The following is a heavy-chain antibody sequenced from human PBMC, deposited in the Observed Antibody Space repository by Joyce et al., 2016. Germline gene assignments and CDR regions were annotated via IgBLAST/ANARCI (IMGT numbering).Heavy chain of an antibody. D-gene: IGHD5-12*01. CDR2: RSYDGSRA. J-gene: IGHJ4*02. Sequence: QVQLVESGGGVVQPGSSLRLSCAVSGFGFNAYGLHWIRQAPGKGREWVAYRSYDGSRADYADSVKGRFTISGDSSKNTLYLQMHSLRVEDTAVYYCVRDIVASSPSYFDFWGQGTPVTVSP. V-gene: IGHV3-30-3*01. CDR1: GFGFNAYG. CDR3: VRDIVASSPSYFDF.